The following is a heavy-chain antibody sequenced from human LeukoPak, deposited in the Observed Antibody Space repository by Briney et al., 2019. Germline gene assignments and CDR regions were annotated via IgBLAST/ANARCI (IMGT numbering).Heavy chain of an antibody. CDR2: ISSASSYT. Sequence: PGGSLRLSCAASGFTFSDYYMSWIRQAPGKGLEWVSYISSASSYTSYADSVKGRFTISRDNAKNSLYLQMNSLRAEDTAVYYCAREASSSSRPGLGDYWGQGTLVTVSS. CDR1: GFTFSDYY. CDR3: AREASSSSRPGLGDY. J-gene: IGHJ4*02. D-gene: IGHD6-6*01. V-gene: IGHV3-11*06.